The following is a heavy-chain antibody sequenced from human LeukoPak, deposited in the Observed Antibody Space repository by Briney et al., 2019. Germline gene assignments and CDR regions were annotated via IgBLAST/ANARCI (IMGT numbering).Heavy chain of an antibody. CDR2: VYYSMST. V-gene: IGHV4-59*08. Sequence: KPSETLSLTCSVAGGSISSYYWTWIRQAPGKGLEWIGYVYYSMSTNYNPSLKSRVSISQDTSKNQVSLKLSSVAAADTAVYYCARQESGPYHYMDIWGKGTTVTVSS. J-gene: IGHJ6*03. D-gene: IGHD3-3*01. CDR1: GGSISSYY. CDR3: ARQESGPYHYMDI.